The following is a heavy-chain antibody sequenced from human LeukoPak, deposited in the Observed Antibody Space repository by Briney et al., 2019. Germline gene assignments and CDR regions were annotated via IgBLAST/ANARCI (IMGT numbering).Heavy chain of an antibody. CDR2: MNPNSGNT. CDR1: GYTFTSYD. Sequence: ASVTVSCKASGYTFTSYDINWVRQATGQGLEWMGWMNPNSGNTDYAQKFQGRVTMTRKTSISTAYMELSSLRSEDTAVYYCVAAGLSFDYWGQGTLVTVSS. V-gene: IGHV1-8*01. J-gene: IGHJ4*02. CDR3: VAAGLSFDY. D-gene: IGHD6-13*01.